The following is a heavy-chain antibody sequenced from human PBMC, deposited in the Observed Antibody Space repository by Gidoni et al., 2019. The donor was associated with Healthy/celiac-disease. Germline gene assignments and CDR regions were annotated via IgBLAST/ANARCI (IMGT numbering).Heavy chain of an antibody. D-gene: IGHD6-6*01. Sequence: EVQLVESGGVVVQPGGSLSLSCAASGFTFDDYTMHWVRQAPGKGLEWVSLISWDGGSTYYADSVKGRFTISRDNSKNSLYLQMNSLRTEDTALYYCAKSEYSSSLADYWGQGTLVTVSS. CDR1: GFTFDDYT. CDR2: ISWDGGST. CDR3: AKSEYSSSLADY. J-gene: IGHJ4*02. V-gene: IGHV3-43*01.